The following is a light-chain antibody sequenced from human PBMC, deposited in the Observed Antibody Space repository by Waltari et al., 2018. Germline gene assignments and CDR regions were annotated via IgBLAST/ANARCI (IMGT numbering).Light chain of an antibody. V-gene: IGLV2-23*01. J-gene: IGLJ2*01. CDR2: EGT. CDR3: CSSAGSVV. Sequence: QSALTQPASVSGSPGQSITISCTGISSDVKNYNFVSWYQQHPGKAPKLMIYEGTKRPSGVSNRSSGSKSGNTASLTIAGLQAEDEADYYCCSSAGSVVFGGGTKLTVL. CDR1: SSDVKNYNF.